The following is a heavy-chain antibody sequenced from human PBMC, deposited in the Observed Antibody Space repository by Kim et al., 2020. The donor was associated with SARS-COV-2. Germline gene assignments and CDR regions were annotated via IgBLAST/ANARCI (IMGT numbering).Heavy chain of an antibody. J-gene: IGHJ4*02. V-gene: IGHV3-33*01. D-gene: IGHD2-21*02. CDR3: AREAAYCGGDCYFDY. CDR2: IWYDGSNK. CDR1: GFTFSSYG. Sequence: GGSLRLSCAASGFTFSSYGMHWVRQAPGKGLEWVAVIWYDGSNKYYADSVKGRFTISRDNSKNTLYLQMNSLRAEDTAVYYCAREAAYCGGDCYFDYWGQGTLVTVSS.